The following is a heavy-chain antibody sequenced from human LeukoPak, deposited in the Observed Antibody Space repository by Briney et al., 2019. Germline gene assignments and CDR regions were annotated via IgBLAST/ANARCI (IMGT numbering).Heavy chain of an antibody. CDR1: GFTVSSYW. Sequence: PGGSLRLSCAASGFTVSSYWMYWVRQAPGKGLVWVSLINGDGSSTTYADSVEGRFTISRDNAKNTLYLQMNSLRAEDTAVYYCAMGPYYYDSSGYYYWGQGTLVTVSS. CDR2: INGDGSST. CDR3: AMGPYYYDSSGYYY. J-gene: IGHJ4*02. V-gene: IGHV3-74*01. D-gene: IGHD3-22*01.